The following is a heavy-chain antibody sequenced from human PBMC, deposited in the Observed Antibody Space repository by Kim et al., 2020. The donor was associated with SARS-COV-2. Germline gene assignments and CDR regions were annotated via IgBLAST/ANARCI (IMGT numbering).Heavy chain of an antibody. CDR1: GFTFSSYA. CDR2: IWNDGSNK. CDR3: AKGQRGRIRGYFDY. J-gene: IGHJ4*02. V-gene: IGHV3-33*06. Sequence: GGSLRLSCAASGFTFSSYAMHWVRQAPGKGLEWVAVIWNDGSNKYYADSVKGRFTISRDNSKNTLYLQMNSLRAEDTAVYYCAKGQRGRIRGYFDYWGQGTLGTVSS. D-gene: IGHD3-10*01.